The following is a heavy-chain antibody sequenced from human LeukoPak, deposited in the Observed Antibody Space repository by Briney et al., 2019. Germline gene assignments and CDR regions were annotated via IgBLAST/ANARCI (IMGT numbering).Heavy chain of an antibody. CDR3: ARGDKGGIVGAISYNY. J-gene: IGHJ4*02. CDR1: GGSISSGGDY. Sequence: PAETLSLTCTVAGGSISSGGDYWSWLRQPAGKGLEWIGYMYYSGSTYYNPSLKSRVTLSVDTSQNQFSLKLSSVTAADTAVYYCARGDKGGIVGAISYNYWGQGTLVTVSS. D-gene: IGHD1-26*01. V-gene: IGHV4-30-4*01. CDR2: MYYSGST.